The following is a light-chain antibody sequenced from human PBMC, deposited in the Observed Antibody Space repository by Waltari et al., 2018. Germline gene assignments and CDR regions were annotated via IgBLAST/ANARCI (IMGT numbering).Light chain of an antibody. Sequence: EIVLTQSPGTLSLTTGARATLSCRASQSVSSSYLAWYQQKPGQAPRLLIYGASSRATGIPDRFSGSGSGTDFTLTISRLEPEDFAVYYCQQYGSSPLYTFGQGTKLEIK. J-gene: IGKJ2*01. V-gene: IGKV3-20*01. CDR2: GAS. CDR3: QQYGSSPLYT. CDR1: QSVSSSY.